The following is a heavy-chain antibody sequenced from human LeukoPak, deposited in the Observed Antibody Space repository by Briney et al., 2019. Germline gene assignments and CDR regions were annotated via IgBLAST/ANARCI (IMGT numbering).Heavy chain of an antibody. D-gene: IGHD2-2*01. CDR1: GGTFSSYA. CDR3: ARERGIVVVPAATPNWFDP. V-gene: IGHV1-69*04. J-gene: IGHJ5*02. CDR2: IIPIFGIA. Sequence: GSSVKVSCKASGGTFSSYAISWVRRAPGQGLEWMGRIIPIFGIANYAQKFQGRVTITADKSTGTAYMELSSLRSEDTAVYYCARERGIVVVPAATPNWFDPWGQGTLVTVSS.